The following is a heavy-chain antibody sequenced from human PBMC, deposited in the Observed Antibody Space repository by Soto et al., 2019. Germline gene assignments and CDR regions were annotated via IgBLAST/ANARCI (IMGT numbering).Heavy chain of an antibody. J-gene: IGHJ4*02. CDR3: AKDWVLGYGDYVLGRVNYFDY. V-gene: IGHV3-23*01. Sequence: GGSLRLSCAASGFTFSSYAMSWVRQAPGKGLEWVSAISGSGGSTYYADSVKGRFTISRDNSKNTLYLQMNSLRAEDTAVYYCAKDWVLGYGDYVLGRVNYFDYWGQGTLVTVSS. D-gene: IGHD4-17*01. CDR1: GFTFSSYA. CDR2: ISGSGGST.